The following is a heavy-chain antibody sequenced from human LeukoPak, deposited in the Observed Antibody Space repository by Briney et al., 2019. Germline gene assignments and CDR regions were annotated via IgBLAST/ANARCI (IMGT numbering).Heavy chain of an antibody. CDR3: AKGFGESFDY. D-gene: IGHD3-10*01. Sequence: GESLKISCEGSGYSFTNYWIVWVRQTPGKGLEWMGSIYPGNSATRYSPSFQGQVTISAAKSISTASLHWSSLKASDTGMYYCAKGFGESFDYWGRGTPVTVSS. CDR2: IYPGNSAT. CDR1: GYSFTNYW. V-gene: IGHV5-51*01. J-gene: IGHJ4*02.